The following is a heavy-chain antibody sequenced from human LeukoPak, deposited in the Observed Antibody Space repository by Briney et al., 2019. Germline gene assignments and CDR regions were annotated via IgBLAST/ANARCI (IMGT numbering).Heavy chain of an antibody. J-gene: IGHJ4*02. Sequence: GGSLRLSCAASGFIFESYAMHWVRQAPGKGLEWVAFIRYDGSNKYYADSVKGRFTISRDNSKNTLYLQMNSLRAEDTAVYYCAKSYLAIFGLGVYFDYWGQGTLVTVSS. CDR3: AKSYLAIFGLGVYFDY. CDR2: IRYDGSNK. V-gene: IGHV3-30*02. CDR1: GFIFESYA. D-gene: IGHD3/OR15-3a*01.